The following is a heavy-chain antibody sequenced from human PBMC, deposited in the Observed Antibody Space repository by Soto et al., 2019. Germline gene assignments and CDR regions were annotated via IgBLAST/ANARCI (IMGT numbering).Heavy chain of an antibody. CDR3: SRGSSNWAYYFDF. D-gene: IGHD6-13*01. Sequence: EVHLVESGGGLVQPGGSLRLCCAASGFTFSSYSLNWIRQAPGKGLEWVSYITRSGTTVYYADSVTGRFTISRDNAKNSLYLQMNSLRDDDTAVYYCSRGSSNWAYYFDFWGQGTLVTVSS. CDR1: GFTFSSYS. J-gene: IGHJ4*02. CDR2: ITRSGTTV. V-gene: IGHV3-48*02.